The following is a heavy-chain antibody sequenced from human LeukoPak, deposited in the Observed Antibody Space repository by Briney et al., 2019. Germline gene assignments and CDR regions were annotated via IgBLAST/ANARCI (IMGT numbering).Heavy chain of an antibody. V-gene: IGHV3-11*04. CDR1: GFTFSDYY. Sequence: GGSLRLSCAASGFTFSDYYMSWIRQAPGKGLEWVSYISSSGSTIYYADSVKGRFTISRDNAKNSLYLQMNSLRAEDTAVYYCARDRGWFSLVGATKYNWFDPWGQGTLVTVSS. D-gene: IGHD1-26*01. J-gene: IGHJ5*02. CDR2: ISSSGSTI. CDR3: ARDRGWFSLVGATKYNWFDP.